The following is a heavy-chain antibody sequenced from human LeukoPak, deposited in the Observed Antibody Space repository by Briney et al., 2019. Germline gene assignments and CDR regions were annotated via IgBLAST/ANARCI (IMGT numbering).Heavy chain of an antibody. J-gene: IGHJ5*02. D-gene: IGHD3-9*01. Sequence: SVKVSCKASGGTFSSYAISWVRQAPGQGLEWMGGIIPIFGTANYAQKFQGRVTITADESTSTAYMELSSLRSEDTAVYYCASSLRYFLRPGPNWFDPWGQGTLVAVSS. CDR1: GGTFSSYA. CDR2: IIPIFGTA. CDR3: ASSLRYFLRPGPNWFDP. V-gene: IGHV1-69*13.